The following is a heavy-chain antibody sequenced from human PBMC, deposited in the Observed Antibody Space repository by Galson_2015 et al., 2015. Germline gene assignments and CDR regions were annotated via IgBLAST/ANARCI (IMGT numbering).Heavy chain of an antibody. D-gene: IGHD6-19*01. CDR3: AWAWGIAVACVFDY. V-gene: IGHV6-1*01. Sequence: SAIPGDSASSISAACNWIRQSPSRGVEWLGRASYRPTWYNDYAVSVNMRIPINPGTYKNQFSLQLNSITPEDTAVYYCAWAWGIAVACVFDYWGQGTLVTVSS. J-gene: IGHJ4*02. CDR1: GDSASSISAA. CDR2: ASYRPTWYN.